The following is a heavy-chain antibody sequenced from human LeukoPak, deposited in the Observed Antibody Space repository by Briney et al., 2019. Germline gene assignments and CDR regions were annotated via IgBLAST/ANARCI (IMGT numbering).Heavy chain of an antibody. CDR3: ARSRGGYSGYDTPGGYYYYYMDV. CDR2: IIPIFGTA. J-gene: IGHJ6*03. Sequence: GASVKVSCKASGYTFTSYGISWVRQAPGQGLEWMGGIIPIFGTANYAQKFQGRVTITADESTSTAYMELSSLRSEDTAVYYCARSRGGYSGYDTPGGYYYYYMDVWGKGTTVTISS. CDR1: GYTFTSYG. V-gene: IGHV1-69*13. D-gene: IGHD5-12*01.